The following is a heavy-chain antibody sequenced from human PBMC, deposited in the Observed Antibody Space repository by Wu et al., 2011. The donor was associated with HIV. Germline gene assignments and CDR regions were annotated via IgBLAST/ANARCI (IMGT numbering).Heavy chain of an antibody. J-gene: IGHJ6*02. Sequence: QVQLVQSGAEVKKPGASVKLSCKASGYTFTGYYMYWVRQAPGQGLEWVGWINPNNGGTNYAQKFQGRVTMTRDTSISTAYMELSRLRSDDTAVYYCARPYCSGSASCAKFYYYGLDVWGQGPRSPSP. CDR2: INPNNGGT. D-gene: IGHD2-15*01. CDR1: GYTFTGYY. V-gene: IGHV1-2*02. CDR3: ARPYCSGSASCAKFYYYGLDV.